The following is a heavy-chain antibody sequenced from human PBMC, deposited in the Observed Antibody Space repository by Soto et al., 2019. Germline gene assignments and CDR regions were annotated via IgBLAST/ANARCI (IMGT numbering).Heavy chain of an antibody. V-gene: IGHV4-34*01. CDR1: GGSFSGYY. Sequence: SETLSLTCAVYGGSFSGYYWSWIRQPPGKGLEWIGEINHSGSTNYNPSLKSRVTISVDTSKNQFSLKLSSVTAADTAVYYCARGTAVAAARPTDRNWFDPWGQGTLVTVPQ. J-gene: IGHJ5*02. CDR2: INHSGST. D-gene: IGHD6-13*01. CDR3: ARGTAVAAARPTDRNWFDP.